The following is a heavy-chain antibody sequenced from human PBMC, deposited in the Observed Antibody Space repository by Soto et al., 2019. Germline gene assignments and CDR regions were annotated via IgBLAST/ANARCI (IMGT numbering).Heavy chain of an antibody. CDR3: AKDLRFGELQTFLFDY. V-gene: IGHV3-30*18. J-gene: IGHJ4*02. CDR1: GFTFSSYG. Sequence: QVQLVESGGGMVQPGRSLRLSCAASGFTFSSYGMHWVRQAPGKGLEWVAVISYDGSNEYYADSVKGRFTISRDNSKNTLYLQMNSLRAEDTAVYYCAKDLRFGELQTFLFDYWGQGTLVTVSS. CDR2: ISYDGSNE. D-gene: IGHD3-10*01.